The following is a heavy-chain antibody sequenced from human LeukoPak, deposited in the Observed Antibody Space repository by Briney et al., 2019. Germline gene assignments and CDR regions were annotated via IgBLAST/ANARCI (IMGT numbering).Heavy chain of an antibody. J-gene: IGHJ3*02. CDR3: ANGDSLASDI. D-gene: IGHD3-3*01. V-gene: IGHV3-30*18. CDR1: GFTFSSYG. Sequence: PGGSLRLSCAASGFTFSSYGMHWVRQAPGKGLEWVAVISYDGSNKYYADSVKGRFTISRDNSKNTLYLQMNSLRAEDTAVYYCANGDSLASDIWGQGTMVTDSS. CDR2: ISYDGSNK.